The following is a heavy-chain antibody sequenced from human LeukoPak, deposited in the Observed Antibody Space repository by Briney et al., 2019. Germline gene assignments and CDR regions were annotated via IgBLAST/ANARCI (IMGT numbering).Heavy chain of an antibody. CDR1: GYTFTGYY. J-gene: IGHJ4*02. Sequence: ASVKVSCKASGYTFTGYYMHWVRQAPGQGLEWMGWINPNSGGTNYAQKFQGRVTMTRDTSISTAYMELSRLRSDDTAVYYCARGISATMIVVVIIQFDYWGQGTQVTVSS. V-gene: IGHV1-2*02. CDR3: ARGISATMIVVVIIQFDY. D-gene: IGHD3-22*01. CDR2: INPNSGGT.